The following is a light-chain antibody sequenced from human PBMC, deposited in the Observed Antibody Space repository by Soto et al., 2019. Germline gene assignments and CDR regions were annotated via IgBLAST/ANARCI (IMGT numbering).Light chain of an antibody. CDR3: SSYASSTFVV. Sequence: QSALTQPASVSGSPGQSITISCTGTSSDVGGHNHVSWYQQHPGNAPKLIIYEVSDRPSGASNRFSGSKSGNTASLTISGLQAEDEADYYCSSYASSTFVVFGGGTKVTVL. V-gene: IGLV2-14*03. CDR1: SSDVGGHNH. CDR2: EVS. J-gene: IGLJ2*01.